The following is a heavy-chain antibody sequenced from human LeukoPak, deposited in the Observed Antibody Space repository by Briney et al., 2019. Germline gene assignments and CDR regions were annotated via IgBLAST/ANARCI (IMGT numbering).Heavy chain of an antibody. CDR1: GLIFSTYW. Sequence: GGSLRLSCTTSGLIFSTYWMSWVRQAPGKGLEWVANIKQDGSEKYYVDSVKGRFTISRDNAKNSLYLQMNSLRAEDTAVYYCARDEYGETGYWGQGTLVTVSS. V-gene: IGHV3-7*01. D-gene: IGHD4-17*01. CDR3: ARDEYGETGY. CDR2: IKQDGSEK. J-gene: IGHJ4*02.